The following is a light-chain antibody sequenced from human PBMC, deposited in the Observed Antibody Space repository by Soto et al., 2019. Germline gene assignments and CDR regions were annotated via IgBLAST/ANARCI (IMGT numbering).Light chain of an antibody. Sequence: QSALTQPRSVSGSPGQSVTISCTGTSSDVGGYNYVSWYQQHPGKAPKLMIYDVSKRPSGVPDRFSGSKSGNTASRTISGLQAEEEADYYCCSYAGSYVFGTGTKVTVL. J-gene: IGLJ1*01. CDR1: SSDVGGYNY. CDR3: CSYAGSYV. CDR2: DVS. V-gene: IGLV2-11*01.